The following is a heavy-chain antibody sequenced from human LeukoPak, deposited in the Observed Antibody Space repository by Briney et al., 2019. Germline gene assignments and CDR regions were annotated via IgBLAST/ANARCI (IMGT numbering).Heavy chain of an antibody. CDR1: GASISSSRYY. CDR2: IHYTGGT. CDR3: ARLGSTFDI. J-gene: IGHJ3*02. Sequence: SETLSLTCTVSGASISSSRYYWAWIRQPPGRGLEWIGSIHYTGGTYYNPSLKSRVTISVDTSKNHFSLKLSSVTAADTAVYYCARLGSTFDIWGQGTMVTVSS. V-gene: IGHV4-39*02. D-gene: IGHD2-2*01.